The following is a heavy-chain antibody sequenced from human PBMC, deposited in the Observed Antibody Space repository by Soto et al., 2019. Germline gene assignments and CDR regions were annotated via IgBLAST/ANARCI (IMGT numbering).Heavy chain of an antibody. CDR2: ISSSGSTI. CDR3: AKDLSPGSSGWYRQPFDP. D-gene: IGHD6-19*01. Sequence: GGFLRLSCAASGFTFSSYEMNWVRQAPGKGLEWVSYISSSGSTIYYADSVKGRFTISRDNAKNSLYLQMNSLGAEDTAVYYCAKDLSPGSSGWYRQPFDPWGQGTLVTVSS. V-gene: IGHV3-48*03. J-gene: IGHJ5*02. CDR1: GFTFSSYE.